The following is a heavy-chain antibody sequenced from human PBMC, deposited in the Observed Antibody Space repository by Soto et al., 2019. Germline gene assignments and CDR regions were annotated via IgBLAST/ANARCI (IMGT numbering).Heavy chain of an antibody. D-gene: IGHD2-21*02. CDR2: MNPNSGNT. V-gene: IGHV1-8*01. J-gene: IGHJ5*02. Sequence: ASVNVSCKASGYTFTSYDINWVRQATGQGLEWMGWMNPNSGNTLYAQKFQGRVTMTRNTSISTAYMELSSLRSEDTAVYYCARVETYCGGDCPPWGQGTLVTVSS. CDR1: GYTFTSYD. CDR3: ARVETYCGGDCPP.